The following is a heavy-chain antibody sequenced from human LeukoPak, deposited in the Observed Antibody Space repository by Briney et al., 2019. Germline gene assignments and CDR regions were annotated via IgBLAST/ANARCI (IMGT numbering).Heavy chain of an antibody. V-gene: IGHV1-2*02. J-gene: IGHJ6*02. Sequence: ASVKVSCKASGYTFTGYYMHWVRQAPGQGLEWMGWINPNSGGTNYAQKFQGRVTMTRDTSISTAYMELSRLRSDDTAVYYCARVPSVGMYYGMDVWGQGTTVTVSS. CDR1: GYTFTGYY. CDR2: INPNSGGT. CDR3: ARVPSVGMYYGMDV. D-gene: IGHD6-13*01.